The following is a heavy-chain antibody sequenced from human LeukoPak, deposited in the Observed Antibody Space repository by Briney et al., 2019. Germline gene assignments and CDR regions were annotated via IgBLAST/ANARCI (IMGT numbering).Heavy chain of an antibody. J-gene: IGHJ4*02. CDR1: GGSFSCYY. Sequence: SETLSLTCAVYGGSFSCYYWSWIRQPPGKGLEWIGEINHSGSTNYNPSLKSRVTISVDTSKNQFSLKLSSVTAADTAVYYCARGGRGYSYGVDYWGQGTLVTVSS. V-gene: IGHV4-34*01. D-gene: IGHD5-18*01. CDR2: INHSGST. CDR3: ARGGRGYSYGVDY.